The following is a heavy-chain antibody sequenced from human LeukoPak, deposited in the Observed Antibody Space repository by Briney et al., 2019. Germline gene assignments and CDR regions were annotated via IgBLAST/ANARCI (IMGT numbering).Heavy chain of an antibody. D-gene: IGHD3-10*01. V-gene: IGHV3-7*01. CDR3: ARAIDYYGSGSYYNYFDY. CDR1: GFTFSSYW. CDR2: IKQDGSEK. Sequence: GGSLRLSCAASGFTFSSYWMSWVRQAPGKGLEWVANIKQDGSEKYYVDSVKGRFTISRDNAKNSLYLQMNSLRAEDTAVYYCARAIDYYGSGSYYNYFDYWGQGTLVTVSS. J-gene: IGHJ4*02.